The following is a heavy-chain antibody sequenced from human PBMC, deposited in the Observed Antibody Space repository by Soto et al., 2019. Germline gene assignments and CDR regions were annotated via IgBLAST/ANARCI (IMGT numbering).Heavy chain of an antibody. CDR2: IGSGGSPT. CDR1: EFTFSTYA. J-gene: IGHJ4*02. D-gene: IGHD3-9*01. Sequence: GSLRLACSASEFTFSTYAMSWVRQAPGKGLEWVSSIGSGGSPTYYADSVKGRFTISRDNSKNTLYLQMNSLRAEDTDVYYCAKGALSTYFDWGQGTLVTVYS. V-gene: IGHV3-23*01. CDR3: AKGALSTYFD.